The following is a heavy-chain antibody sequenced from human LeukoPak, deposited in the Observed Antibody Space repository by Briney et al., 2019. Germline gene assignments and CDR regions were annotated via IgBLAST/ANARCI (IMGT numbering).Heavy chain of an antibody. J-gene: IGHJ4*02. V-gene: IGHV1-2*02. Sequence: GALVKVSCKASGYTFTGYYMHWVRQAPGQGLEWMGWINPNSGGTNYAQKFQGRVTMTRDTSISTAYMELSRLRSDDTAVYYCASSDSSGYYFFDYWGQGTLVTVSS. CDR2: INPNSGGT. CDR1: GYTFTGYY. CDR3: ASSDSSGYYFFDY. D-gene: IGHD3-22*01.